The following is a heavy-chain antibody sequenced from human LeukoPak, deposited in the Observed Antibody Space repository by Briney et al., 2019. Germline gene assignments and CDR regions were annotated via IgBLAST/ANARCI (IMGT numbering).Heavy chain of an antibody. CDR1: GFTFSGHW. J-gene: IGHJ6*03. Sequence: GGSLRLSCAVSGFTFSGHWMFWVRQAPGKGLVWVSSTNSDGSSTGYTDSVKGRFTVSRDNAKNTLYLQMNSLRAEDTAVYYCARDAAVQQLGYYYYYMDVWGKGITVTVSS. CDR3: ARDAAVQQLGYYYYYMDV. CDR2: TNSDGSST. V-gene: IGHV3-74*01. D-gene: IGHD6-13*01.